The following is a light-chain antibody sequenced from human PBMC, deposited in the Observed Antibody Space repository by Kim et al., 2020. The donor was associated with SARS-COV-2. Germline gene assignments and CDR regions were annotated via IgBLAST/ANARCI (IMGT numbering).Light chain of an antibody. CDR1: QTMSSW. CDR3: QHYNSYSPVLT. CDR2: KAS. J-gene: IGKJ4*01. Sequence: VGARVTITCRASQTMSSWLAWYQQEPGKAPKVLIYKASSLESGVPSRFRGSGSGTEFTLTISSLQPDDFGTYYCQHYNSYSPVLTFGGGTKVDIK. V-gene: IGKV1-5*03.